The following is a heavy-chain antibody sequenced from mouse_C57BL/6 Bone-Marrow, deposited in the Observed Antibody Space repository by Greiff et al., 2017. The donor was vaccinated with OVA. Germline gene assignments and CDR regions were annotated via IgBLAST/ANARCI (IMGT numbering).Heavy chain of an antibody. CDR1: GYTFTSYW. CDR3: ARSGGSGYYFDY. D-gene: IGHD3-2*02. CDR2: IDPSDSYT. V-gene: IGHV1-50*01. Sequence: QVQLQQPGAELVKPGASVKLSCKASGYTFTSYWMQWVKQRPGQGLEWIGEIDPSDSYTNYNQKFKGKATLTVDTSSSTAYMQLSRLSSEDSAVDYCARSGGSGYYFDYWGQGTTLTVSS. J-gene: IGHJ2*01.